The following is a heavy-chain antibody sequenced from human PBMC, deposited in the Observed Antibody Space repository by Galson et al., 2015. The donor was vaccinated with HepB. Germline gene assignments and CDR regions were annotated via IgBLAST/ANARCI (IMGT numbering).Heavy chain of an antibody. J-gene: IGHJ4*02. V-gene: IGHV3-23*01. Sequence: SLRLSCAASGFTLINYAMTWVRQAPGKGLEWVSAISGSGNSTYFADSVRGRFTISRDNSKNTVYLQMSSLRAEDTAIYYCAQSLFSHTSGYRIDYWGQGALVTVSS. CDR1: GFTLINYA. CDR2: ISGSGNST. D-gene: IGHD3-22*01. CDR3: AQSLFSHTSGYRIDY.